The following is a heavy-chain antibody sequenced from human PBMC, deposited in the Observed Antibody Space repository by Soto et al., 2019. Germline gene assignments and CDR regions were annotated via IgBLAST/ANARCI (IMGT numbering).Heavy chain of an antibody. J-gene: IGHJ4*02. Sequence: GGSLRLSCAASGFIFSSYAMSWVRQAPGKGLEWVSAISGSGGSTYYADSVKGRFTISRDNSKNTLYLQMNSLRAEDTAVYYCAKDIDSSGYRALDWGQGTLVTVSS. CDR1: GFIFSSYA. V-gene: IGHV3-23*01. CDR3: AKDIDSSGYRALD. D-gene: IGHD3-22*01. CDR2: ISGSGGST.